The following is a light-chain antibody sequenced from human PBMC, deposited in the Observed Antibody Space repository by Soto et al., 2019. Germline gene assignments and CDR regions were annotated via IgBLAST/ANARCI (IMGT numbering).Light chain of an antibody. CDR3: QAWDRSIVL. CDR1: KLGDKY. Sequence: SYELTQPPSVFVSPGQTASIICSGDKLGDKYVCWNQQKPGLSPVLVIHQDKNRPSGIPERFSGSNSGNTATLTISGTQAMDEADYYCQAWDRSIVLFGGGTKLTVL. V-gene: IGLV3-1*01. J-gene: IGLJ2*01. CDR2: QDK.